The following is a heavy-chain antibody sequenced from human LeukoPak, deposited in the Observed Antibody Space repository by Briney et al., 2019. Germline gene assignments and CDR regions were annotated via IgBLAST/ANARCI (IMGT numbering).Heavy chain of an antibody. J-gene: IGHJ4*02. D-gene: IGHD2-8*02. CDR3: ASGLYWAFDY. CDR2: ISSSSSYI. Sequence: GGSLRLSCAASGLTFSSYGMNWVRQAPGKGLEWVSSISSSSSYIYYADSVKGRFTISRDNAKNSLYLQMNSLRAEDTAVYYCASGLYWAFDYWGQGTLVTVSS. CDR1: GLTFSSYG. V-gene: IGHV3-21*01.